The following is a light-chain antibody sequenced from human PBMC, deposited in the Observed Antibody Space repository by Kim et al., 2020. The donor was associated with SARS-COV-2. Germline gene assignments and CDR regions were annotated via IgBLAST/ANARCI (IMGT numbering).Light chain of an antibody. CDR2: AAS. CDR1: QGMSNY. J-gene: IGKJ1*01. V-gene: IGKV1-27*01. Sequence: ASVGDRVTITCRASQGMSNYLAWYQQKPGKVPKLLIYAASTLQSGVPSRFSGSGSGTDFTLTISSLQPEDVATYYCQKYNSAPPTFGQGTKVDIK. CDR3: QKYNSAPPT.